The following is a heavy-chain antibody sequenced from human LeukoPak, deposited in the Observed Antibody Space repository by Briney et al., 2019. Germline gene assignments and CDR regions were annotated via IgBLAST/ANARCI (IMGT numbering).Heavy chain of an antibody. CDR2: ISHHGTYK. CDR1: GFTFSSHA. J-gene: IGHJ4*02. CDR3: ARDQYFSDGTGYLVDS. D-gene: IGHD3-22*01. V-gene: IGHV3-30*04. Sequence: PGGSLRLSCAASGFTFSSHAMHWVRQAPGKGLEWAALISHHGTYKYYADSVKGRFTISRDSSKDTLYLQMNSLRAEDTAVYYCARDQYFSDGTGYLVDSWGQGTLVTVSS.